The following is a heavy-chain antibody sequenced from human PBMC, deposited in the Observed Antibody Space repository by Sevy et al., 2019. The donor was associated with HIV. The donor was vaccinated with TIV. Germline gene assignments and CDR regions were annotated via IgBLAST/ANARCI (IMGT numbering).Heavy chain of an antibody. V-gene: IGHV1-46*03. CDR1: GYTFTSYY. Sequence: ASVKVSCKASGYTFTSYYMYWVRQAPGQGLEWMGRINPTDGSTSYAQKFQGRVTMTSDTSTSTVYMELSSLRSEDTAVYYCTRLVVAVTTLPYRMDVWGQGTTVTVSS. D-gene: IGHD6-19*01. J-gene: IGHJ6*02. CDR2: INPTDGST. CDR3: TRLVVAVTTLPYRMDV.